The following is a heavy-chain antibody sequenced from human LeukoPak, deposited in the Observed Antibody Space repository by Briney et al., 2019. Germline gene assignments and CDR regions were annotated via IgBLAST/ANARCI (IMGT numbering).Heavy chain of an antibody. J-gene: IGHJ3*02. CDR1: GFTFSSYA. V-gene: IGHV3-23*01. CDR2: ISGSGGST. Sequence: GGSLRLSCAASGFTFSSYAMNWVRQTPGKGLEWVSSISGSGGSTYHAESVKGRFTISRDNSKNTLYLQMNTLRAEDTAVYYCAKDLGYYGSGSYYAFDIWGQGTMVTVSS. CDR3: AKDLGYYGSGSYYAFDI. D-gene: IGHD3-10*01.